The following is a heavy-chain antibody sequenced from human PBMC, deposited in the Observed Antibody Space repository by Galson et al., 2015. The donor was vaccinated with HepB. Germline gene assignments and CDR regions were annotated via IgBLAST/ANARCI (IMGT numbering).Heavy chain of an antibody. D-gene: IGHD3-3*01. CDR3: ARADDFWSGYRDAGTSRWFDS. Sequence: SVKVSCKASGDSFSIYAMSWVRQALGQGLEWMGGISPILGIPNYAQKFQDRVTIIADKSTGTAFMELSSLRSEDTAVYYCARADDFWSGYRDAGTSRWFDSWGQGTLVIVSS. CDR2: ISPILGIP. CDR1: GDSFSIYA. J-gene: IGHJ5*01. V-gene: IGHV1-69*10.